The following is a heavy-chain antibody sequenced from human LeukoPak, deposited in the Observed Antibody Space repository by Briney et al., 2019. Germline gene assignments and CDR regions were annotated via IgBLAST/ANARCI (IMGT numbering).Heavy chain of an antibody. J-gene: IGHJ5*02. CDR2: IYYSGST. CDR1: GGSLSSYY. CDR3: ARGPPYYDILTGFRGLPFDP. Sequence: SETLSLTCTVSGGSLSSYYWSWIRQPPGKGLEWIGYIYYSGSTNYNPSLKSRVTISVDTSKNQFSLKLSSVTAADTAVYYCARGPPYYDILTGFRGLPFDPWGQGTLVTVSS. D-gene: IGHD3-9*01. V-gene: IGHV4-59*01.